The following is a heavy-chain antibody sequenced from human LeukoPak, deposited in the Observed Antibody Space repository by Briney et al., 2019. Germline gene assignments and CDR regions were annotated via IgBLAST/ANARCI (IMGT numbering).Heavy chain of an antibody. D-gene: IGHD3-9*01. CDR1: GGSISSGGYS. CDR2: IYQSGST. Sequence: PSQTLSLTCAVSGGSISSGGYSWSWIRQPPGKGLEWIGYIYQSGSTYYNPSLKSRVTISVERSKNQFSLKLRSVTAADTAVYYCARAPPYYDILTGSRWFDPWGQGTLVTVSS. CDR3: ARAPPYYDILTGSRWFDP. J-gene: IGHJ5*02. V-gene: IGHV4-30-2*01.